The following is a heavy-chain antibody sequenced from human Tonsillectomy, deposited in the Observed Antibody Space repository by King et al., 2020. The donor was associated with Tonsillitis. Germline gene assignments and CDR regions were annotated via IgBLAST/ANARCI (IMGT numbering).Heavy chain of an antibody. CDR3: ARDTHSELGYCSGTSCYGVDY. V-gene: IGHV3-21*01. CDR1: GFTFSTYN. Sequence: QLVQYGGGLVKPGESLRLSCAASGFTFSTYNMNWVRQAPGKGLEWVSSISNTGSYTYYSDSLKGRFIISRDNAKKSLYLQMNSLRAEDTAVYYCARDTHSELGYCSGTSCYGVDYWGQGTLVTVSS. J-gene: IGHJ4*02. CDR2: ISNTGSYT. D-gene: IGHD2-2*01.